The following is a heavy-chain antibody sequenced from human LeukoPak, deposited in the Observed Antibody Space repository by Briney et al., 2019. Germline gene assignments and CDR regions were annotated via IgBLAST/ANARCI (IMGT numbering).Heavy chain of an antibody. Sequence: GESLKISWKGSGYSFTNYWIGWVRQMPGKGVGWVGIIYPGDYDTRYSPSLQGQVTISADKSISTACLQWSSLKASDTAMYYCARESVGLGYYYYGMDVWGQGTTVTVSS. CDR3: ARESVGLGYYYYGMDV. V-gene: IGHV5-51*01. D-gene: IGHD2-15*01. J-gene: IGHJ6*02. CDR1: GYSFTNYW. CDR2: IYPGDYDT.